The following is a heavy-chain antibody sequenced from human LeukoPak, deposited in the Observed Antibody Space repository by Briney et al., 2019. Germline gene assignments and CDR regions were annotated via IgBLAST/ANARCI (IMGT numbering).Heavy chain of an antibody. V-gene: IGHV1-46*01. CDR1: GYTLTRHY. CDR3: ASQYYDSAGNPTFDY. J-gene: IGHJ4*02. D-gene: IGHD3-16*01. CDR2: INPSGDIT. Sequence: ASLKVSCKASGYTLTRHYMHWVRQAPGQGLEWMGIINPSGDITSYAQKFQGRVTMTRETSASTVYMELSSLKSEDTAVYYCASQYYDSAGNPTFDYWGQGTLVSVSP.